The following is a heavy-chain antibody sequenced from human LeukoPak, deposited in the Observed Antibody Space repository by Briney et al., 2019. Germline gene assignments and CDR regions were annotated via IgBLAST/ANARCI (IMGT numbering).Heavy chain of an antibody. J-gene: IGHJ3*02. Sequence: PGRSLTLSCAASRFTFSSYGMHWLRQAPGKGLEGVAVISYDGSNKYYADSVKGRFTISRDNAKNSIYLQMNSQRAADTAVYYCGRDDGGKINDAFDIWGQGTMVTVSS. V-gene: IGHV3-30*03. CDR3: GRDDGGKINDAFDI. CDR2: ISYDGSNK. CDR1: RFTFSSYG. D-gene: IGHD4-23*01.